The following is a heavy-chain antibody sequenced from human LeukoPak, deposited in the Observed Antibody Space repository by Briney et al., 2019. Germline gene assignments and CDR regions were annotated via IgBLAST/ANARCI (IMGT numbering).Heavy chain of an antibody. CDR1: GFTFGTYA. D-gene: IGHD4-23*01. CDR2: LFGSGGGI. J-gene: IGHJ4*02. CDR3: VKDPTPDGRWNFDF. Sequence: PGGSLRLSCVASGFTFGTYAMNWVRQAPGKGLEWLAGLFGSGGGISYADSVKGRFTISRDNSKYTLYLQMNSLRVDDTAVYYCVKDPTPDGRWNFDFWGQGTLVTVSS. V-gene: IGHV3-23*01.